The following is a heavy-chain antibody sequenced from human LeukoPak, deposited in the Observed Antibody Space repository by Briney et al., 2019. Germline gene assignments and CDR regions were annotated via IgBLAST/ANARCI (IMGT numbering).Heavy chain of an antibody. CDR3: ARGLYSSPYYFDY. CDR1: GGSISSYY. Sequence: SETLSLTCTVSGGSISSYYWSWIRQPPGKGLEWIGYIYYSGSTNYNPSLKSRVTISVDTSKNQFSLKLSSVTAADTAVYYCARGLYSSPYYFDYWGQGTLVTVSS. CDR2: IYYSGST. J-gene: IGHJ4*02. D-gene: IGHD6-6*01. V-gene: IGHV4-59*01.